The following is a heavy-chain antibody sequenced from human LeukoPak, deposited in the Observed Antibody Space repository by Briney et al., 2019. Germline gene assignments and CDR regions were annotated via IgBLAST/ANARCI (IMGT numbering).Heavy chain of an antibody. J-gene: IGHJ4*02. D-gene: IGHD5-12*01. CDR3: ARVIAATISFDY. Sequence: GASVKVSCKASGYTFTGYYMHWLRQAPGQGLEWMGWINPNSGGTNYAQKFQGRVTMTRDTSISTAYMELSRLRSDDTAVYYCARVIAATISFDYWGQGTLVTVSS. V-gene: IGHV1-2*02. CDR2: INPNSGGT. CDR1: GYTFTGYY.